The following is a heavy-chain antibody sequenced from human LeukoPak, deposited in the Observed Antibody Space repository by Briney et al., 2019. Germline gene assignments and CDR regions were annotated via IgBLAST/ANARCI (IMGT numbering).Heavy chain of an antibody. V-gene: IGHV3-30*03. CDR3: ARDLKMKYCDF. J-gene: IGHJ4*02. Sequence: GGSLRLSCVASGFTFSYSWMIWVRQAPGKGLEWVALMPYDGSDKYCADSVKGRFTISRDNSKNTLYLQMNSLRVEDTAIYYCARDLKMKYCDFWGQGTLVTVSS. D-gene: IGHD5-24*01. CDR2: MPYDGSDK. CDR1: GFTFSYSW.